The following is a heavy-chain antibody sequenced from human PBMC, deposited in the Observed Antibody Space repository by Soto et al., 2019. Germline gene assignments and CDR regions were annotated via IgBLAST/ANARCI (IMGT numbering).Heavy chain of an antibody. Sequence: WSWIRQPPGKGLEWIGYIYYSGSTNYNPSLKSRVTISVDTSKNQFSLKLSSVTAAYTAVYYCAIATDYWCTGLLVTGSS. CDR2: IYYSGST. V-gene: IGHV4-61*06. J-gene: IGHJ4*02. CDR3: AIATDY.